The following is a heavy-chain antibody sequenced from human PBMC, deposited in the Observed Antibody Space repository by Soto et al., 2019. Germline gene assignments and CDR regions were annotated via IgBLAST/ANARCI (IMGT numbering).Heavy chain of an antibody. J-gene: IGHJ4*02. CDR3: ARRNAIDLNFDY. CDR1: GGSISSYY. Sequence: SETLSLTCTVSGGSISSYYWSWIRQPPGKGLEWIGYIYYSGSTNYNPSLKSRVTISVDTSKNQFSLKLSSVTAADTAVYYCARRNAIDLNFDYWGQGTLVTVSS. CDR2: IYYSGST. V-gene: IGHV4-59*08. D-gene: IGHD2-8*01.